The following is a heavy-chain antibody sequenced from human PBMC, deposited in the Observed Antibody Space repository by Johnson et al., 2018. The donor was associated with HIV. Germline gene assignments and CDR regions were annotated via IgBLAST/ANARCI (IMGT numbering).Heavy chain of an antibody. J-gene: IGHJ3*02. CDR2: MSFDETNS. CDR3: AKRLGFDNRGDQFDI. CDR1: GFSFSSFA. D-gene: IGHD3-22*01. V-gene: IGHV3-30-3*01. Sequence: QVQLVESGGGVVQPGRSLRLSCVASGFSFSSFAMHWVRQAPGKGLQWVAVMSFDETNSYDSDSVDVKGRFTISRDNSKNTLYLQMDSLRGEDTAVYYCAKRLGFDNRGDQFDIWGQGAMVTVSS.